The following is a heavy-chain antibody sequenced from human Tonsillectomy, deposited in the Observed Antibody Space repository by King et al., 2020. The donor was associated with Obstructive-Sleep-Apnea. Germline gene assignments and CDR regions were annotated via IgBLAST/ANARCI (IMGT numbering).Heavy chain of an antibody. J-gene: IGHJ4*02. Sequence: VQLVESGEGLVQAGGSLRLSCTASGFTVSSNYMSWVRQAPGKGLEWVSVIYSGGSTYYADSVKGRFPISRHNSKNTVYLQMNSLRTEDTAVYFCARGSGNYYDSSGYYYPFDYWGQGTLVTVSS. CDR3: ARGSGNYYDSSGYYYPFDY. CDR2: IYSGGST. D-gene: IGHD3-22*01. V-gene: IGHV3-53*04. CDR1: GFTVSSNY.